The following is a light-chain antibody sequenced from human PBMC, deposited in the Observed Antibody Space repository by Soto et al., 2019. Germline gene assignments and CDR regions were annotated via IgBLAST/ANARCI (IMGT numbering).Light chain of an antibody. Sequence: QSALTQPASVSGSPGQSITISCTGSISNVGSYNLVSWYQHHPGKAPKVLIYEGSKRPSGVSNRFSGSKSGNTASLTISGLQAEDEADYYCCSYATTITYVFGTGTKVTVL. J-gene: IGLJ1*01. CDR3: CSYATTITYV. V-gene: IGLV2-23*01. CDR2: EGS. CDR1: ISNVGSYNL.